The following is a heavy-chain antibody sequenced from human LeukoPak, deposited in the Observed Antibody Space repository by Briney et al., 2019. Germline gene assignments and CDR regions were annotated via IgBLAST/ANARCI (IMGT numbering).Heavy chain of an antibody. CDR2: ISYEGSNK. J-gene: IGHJ4*02. V-gene: IGHV3-30*18. Sequence: PGRSLRLSCAASGIIFRNYGMQWVRQAPGKGLEWVAVISYEGSNKYYADSVKGRFTISRDNSKNTLYLQMNSLRPEDTAVYFCAKDIGYSGYDTSYFDYWGQGTLVTVSS. CDR3: AKDIGYSGYDTSYFDY. D-gene: IGHD5-12*01. CDR1: GIIFRNYG.